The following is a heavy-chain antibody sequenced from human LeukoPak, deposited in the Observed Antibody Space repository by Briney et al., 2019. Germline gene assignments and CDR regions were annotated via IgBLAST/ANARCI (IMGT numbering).Heavy chain of an antibody. D-gene: IGHD2-2*01. CDR3: AKAGIVVVPAAKLKSYYFDY. V-gene: IGHV3-23*01. Sequence: PGGSLRLSCAASGFTFSSYAMSWVRQAPGKGLEWVSAISGSGGSTYYADSVEGRFTISRDNSKNTLYLQMNSLRAEDTAVYYCAKAGIVVVPAAKLKSYYFDYWGQGTLVTVSS. J-gene: IGHJ4*02. CDR2: ISGSGGST. CDR1: GFTFSSYA.